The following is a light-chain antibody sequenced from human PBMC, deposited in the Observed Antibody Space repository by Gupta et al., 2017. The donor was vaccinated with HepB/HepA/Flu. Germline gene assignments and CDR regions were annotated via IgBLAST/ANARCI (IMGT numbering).Light chain of an antibody. Sequence: QSALTQPPSASGSPGPSVTISCPGTSSDVGSYNYVSWYQKHPGKAPKLMIYEVTKRPSGVPDRFSGSKSGNTASLTVSGLQAEDEADYYCSSYAGSNNLVFGGGTKLTVL. CDR1: SSDVGSYNY. V-gene: IGLV2-8*01. J-gene: IGLJ2*01. CDR2: EVT. CDR3: SSYAGSNNLV.